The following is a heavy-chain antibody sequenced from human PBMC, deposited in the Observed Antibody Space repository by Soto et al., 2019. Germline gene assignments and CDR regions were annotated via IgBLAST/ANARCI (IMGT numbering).Heavy chain of an antibody. CDR2: ISYDGSNK. V-gene: IGHV3-30-3*01. Sequence: GGSLRLSCAASGYTFSSYPIHWVRQAPGKGLQWVAVISYDGSNKYYADSVKGRFTISRDNSKNTLYLQMNNLRAEDTAVYYCARDGGSGYSYGYYYYYYGMDVWGQGTTVTVSS. CDR1: GYTFSSYP. D-gene: IGHD5-18*01. J-gene: IGHJ6*02. CDR3: ARDGGSGYSYGYYYYYYGMDV.